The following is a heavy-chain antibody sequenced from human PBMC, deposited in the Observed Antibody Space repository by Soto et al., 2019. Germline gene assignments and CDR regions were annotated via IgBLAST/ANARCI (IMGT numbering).Heavy chain of an antibody. V-gene: IGHV3-30*03. Sequence: QVQLVESGGGVVQPGRSLRLSCAASGFTFSSYGMHWVRQALGKGLEWVAVISYDGSNKYYADSVKGRFTISRDNSKNPLYLQMNSLRAEDTAVYYCARSPYSVSYLAYFDYWGQGTLVTVSS. J-gene: IGHJ4*02. CDR1: GFTFSSYG. D-gene: IGHD1-26*01. CDR3: ARSPYSVSYLAYFDY. CDR2: ISYDGSNK.